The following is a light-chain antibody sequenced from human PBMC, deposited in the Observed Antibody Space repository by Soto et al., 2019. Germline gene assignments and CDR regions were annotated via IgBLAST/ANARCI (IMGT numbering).Light chain of an antibody. Sequence: EIVLTQSPGTLSLSPGERATLSCRASQSVSSSFLAWYQQKPGHAPRLLIYGASSTATGIPDRFSGSASGTVFTLTISRLEPEVFAVYYCQHYGSSPYTFGQGTKLEIK. CDR3: QHYGSSPYT. CDR2: GAS. CDR1: QSVSSSF. J-gene: IGKJ2*01. V-gene: IGKV3-20*01.